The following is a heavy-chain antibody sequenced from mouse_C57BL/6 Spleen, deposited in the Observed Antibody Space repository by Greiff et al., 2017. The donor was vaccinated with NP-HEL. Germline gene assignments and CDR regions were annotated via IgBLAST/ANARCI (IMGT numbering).Heavy chain of an antibody. V-gene: IGHV5-17*01. J-gene: IGHJ1*03. D-gene: IGHD2-12*01. Sequence: EVNLVESGGGLVKPGGSLKLSCAASGFTFSDYGMHWVRQAPEKGLEWVAYISSGSSTIYYADTVKGRFTISRDNAKNTLFLQMTSLRSEDTAMYYCARSTIVSYWYFDVWGTGTTVTVSS. CDR1: GFTFSDYG. CDR3: ARSTIVSYWYFDV. CDR2: ISSGSSTI.